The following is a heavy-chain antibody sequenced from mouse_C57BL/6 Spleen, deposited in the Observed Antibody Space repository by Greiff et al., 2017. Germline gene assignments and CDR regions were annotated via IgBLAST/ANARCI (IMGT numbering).Heavy chain of an antibody. V-gene: IGHV5-17*01. J-gene: IGHJ4*01. CDR2: ISSGSSTI. CDR3: ARYDYDEGYAMDY. D-gene: IGHD2-4*01. Sequence: EVKLMESGGGLVKPGGSLKLSCAASGFTFSYYGMHWVRQAPEKGLEWVAYISSGSSTIYYADTVKGRFTISRDNAKTTLFLQMTSLRSEDTAMYYCARYDYDEGYAMDYWGQGTSVTVSS. CDR1: GFTFSYYG.